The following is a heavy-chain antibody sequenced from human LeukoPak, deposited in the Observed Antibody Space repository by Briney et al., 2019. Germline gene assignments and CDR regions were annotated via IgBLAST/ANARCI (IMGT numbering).Heavy chain of an antibody. Sequence: PSETLSLTCAVYGGSFSGYYWSWLRQPPGKGLEWIGEINHSGSTNYNPSLKSRVTISVDTSKNQFSLKLSSVTAADTAVYYCARVLKGYCSSTSCYAWFDPWGQGTLVTVSS. V-gene: IGHV4-34*01. CDR2: INHSGST. J-gene: IGHJ5*02. D-gene: IGHD2-2*01. CDR3: ARVLKGYCSSTSCYAWFDP. CDR1: GGSFSGYY.